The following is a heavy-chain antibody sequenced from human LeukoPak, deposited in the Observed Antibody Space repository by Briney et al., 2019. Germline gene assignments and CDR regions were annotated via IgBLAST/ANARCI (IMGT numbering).Heavy chain of an antibody. CDR3: ARVRDRFLQERRNWFDP. J-gene: IGHJ5*02. CDR2: IYYSGST. V-gene: IGHV4-31*01. D-gene: IGHD1-1*01. Sequence: SQTLSLTCTVSGGSISSGGYYWSWFRQHPGKGLEWIGYIYYSGSTYYNPSLKSLITISVDNSKNQFSLRLSSVTAADTAVYYCARVRDRFLQERRNWFDPWGQGTLVTVSS. CDR1: GGSISSGGYY.